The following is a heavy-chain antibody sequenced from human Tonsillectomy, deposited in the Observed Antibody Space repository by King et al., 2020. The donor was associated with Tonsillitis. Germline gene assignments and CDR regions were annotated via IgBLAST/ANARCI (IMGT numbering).Heavy chain of an antibody. CDR2: ISSSSSYT. Sequence: QLVQSGGGLVKPGGSLRLSCAASGFTFSDYYMSWIRQAPGKGLEWVSYISSSSSYTNYADSVKGRFTISRDNAKNSLYLQMNSLRAEDTAVYYCASSTMGDYYYYGRDVWGQGTTVTVPS. J-gene: IGHJ6*02. CDR1: GFTFSDYY. V-gene: IGHV3-11*06. CDR3: ASSTMGDYYYYGRDV. D-gene: IGHD3-10*01.